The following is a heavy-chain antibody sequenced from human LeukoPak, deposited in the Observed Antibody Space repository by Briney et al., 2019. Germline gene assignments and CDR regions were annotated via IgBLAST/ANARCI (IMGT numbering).Heavy chain of an antibody. J-gene: IGHJ6*03. CDR3: ARGGYYYLDV. CDR2: INHSGGT. V-gene: IGHV4-34*01. Sequence: SETLSLTCAVYGGSFSGYSWNWIRQPPVKGLEWIGEINHSGGTNYNPSLKSRVTISVDMSKKQFSLKLSSVTAADTAVYYCARGGYYYLDVWGRGTTVTVSS. CDR1: GGSFSGYS.